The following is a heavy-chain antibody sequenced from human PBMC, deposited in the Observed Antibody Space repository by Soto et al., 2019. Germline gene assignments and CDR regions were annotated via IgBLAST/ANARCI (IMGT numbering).Heavy chain of an antibody. Sequence: SETLSLTCTVSGGSISSYYWSWIRQPPGKGLEWIGYIYYSGSTNYNPSLKSRVTISVDTSKNQFSLKLSSVTAADTAVYYCARLQTGGPYYFGYWGQGTLVTVSS. CDR1: GGSISSYY. D-gene: IGHD7-27*01. J-gene: IGHJ4*02. CDR2: IYYSGST. V-gene: IGHV4-59*08. CDR3: ARLQTGGPYYFGY.